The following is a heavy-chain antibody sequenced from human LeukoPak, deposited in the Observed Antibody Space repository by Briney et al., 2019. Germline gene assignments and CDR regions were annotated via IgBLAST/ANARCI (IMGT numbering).Heavy chain of an antibody. D-gene: IGHD2-2*01. CDR3: ARAVVPAAMGFGAFDI. Sequence: GEPLKISCKGSGYSFTSYWIGWVRQMPGKGLEWMGIIYPGDSDTRYSPSFQGQVTISADKSISTAYLQWSSLKASDTAMYYCARAVVPAAMGFGAFDIWGQGTVVTVSS. J-gene: IGHJ3*02. CDR1: GYSFTSYW. V-gene: IGHV5-51*01. CDR2: IYPGDSDT.